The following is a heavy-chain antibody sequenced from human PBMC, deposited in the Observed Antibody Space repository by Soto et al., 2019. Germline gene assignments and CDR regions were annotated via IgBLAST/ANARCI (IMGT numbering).Heavy chain of an antibody. V-gene: IGHV4-34*01. CDR3: ARRRGVRYYYGSGSTYYYYYGMDV. Sequence: SETLSLTCTAYGESFNGYYWSWIRQPPGKGLEWIGEIHHSGSTNYNPSLKSRVTISVDTSKNQFSLKLSSVTAADTAVYYCARRRGVRYYYGSGSTYYYYYGMDVWGQGTTVTVSS. CDR2: IHHSGST. D-gene: IGHD3-10*01. J-gene: IGHJ6*02. CDR1: GESFNGYY.